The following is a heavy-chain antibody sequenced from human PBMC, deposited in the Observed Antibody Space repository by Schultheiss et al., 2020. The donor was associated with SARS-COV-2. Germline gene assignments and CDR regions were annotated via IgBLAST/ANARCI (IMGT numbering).Heavy chain of an antibody. CDR1: GYTFTSYG. CDR2: INPNSGGT. V-gene: IGHV1-2*06. J-gene: IGHJ6*03. Sequence: ASVTVSCKASGYTFTSYGISWVRQAPGQGLEWMGRINPNSGGTNYAQKFQGRVTMTRDTSISTAYMELSRLRSDDTAVYYCARGPYYYYYMDVWGKGTTVTVSS. CDR3: ARGPYYYYYMDV.